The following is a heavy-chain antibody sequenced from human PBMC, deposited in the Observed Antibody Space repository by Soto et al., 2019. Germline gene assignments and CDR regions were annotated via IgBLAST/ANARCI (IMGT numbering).Heavy chain of an antibody. J-gene: IGHJ4*02. V-gene: IGHV3-13*01. Sequence: EVQVVESGGGLVQPGGSLRLSCAASGFTLSSFDMHWVRQVTGKGLEWVSGIASAGDIFYADSVKGRFAISRDTANNYMYLELNSLRAEDTAVYFCTRTHFHPGSYLGRGTLVTVSS. CDR1: GFTLSSFD. CDR3: TRTHFHPGSY. CDR2: IASAGDI. D-gene: IGHD3-10*01.